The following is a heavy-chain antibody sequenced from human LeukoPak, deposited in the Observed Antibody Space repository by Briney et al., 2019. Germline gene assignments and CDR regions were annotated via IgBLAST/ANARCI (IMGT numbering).Heavy chain of an antibody. Sequence: GGSLRLSCAASGFIFGDYYMSWIRQAPGKGLEWLSFISSGGSTIYYADSVKGRFTISRDNAQNSLYLQMNSLRADDTAVFYCANFGGSNQNSYFDYWGQGTLVTVSS. J-gene: IGHJ4*02. CDR1: GFIFGDYY. CDR2: ISSGGSTI. V-gene: IGHV3-11*01. D-gene: IGHD1-26*01. CDR3: ANFGGSNQNSYFDY.